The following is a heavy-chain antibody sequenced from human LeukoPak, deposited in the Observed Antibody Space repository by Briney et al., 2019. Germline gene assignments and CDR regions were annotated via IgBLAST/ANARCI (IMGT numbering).Heavy chain of an antibody. CDR2: IIPIFGTA. D-gene: IGHD6-19*01. CDR1: GGTSSSYA. CDR3: ATGHHSSGWQNWFDP. V-gene: IGHV1-69*06. Sequence: ASVKVSCKASGGTSSSYAISWVRQAPGQGLEWMGGIIPIFGTANYAQKFQGRVTMTEDTSTDTAYMELSSLRSEDTAVYYCATGHHSSGWQNWFDPWGQGTLVTVSS. J-gene: IGHJ5*02.